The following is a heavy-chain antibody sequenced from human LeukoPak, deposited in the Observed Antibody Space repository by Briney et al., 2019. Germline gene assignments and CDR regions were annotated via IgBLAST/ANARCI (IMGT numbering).Heavy chain of an antibody. CDR2: IKQDGSEK. J-gene: IGHJ6*03. Sequence: PGGSLRLSCVASRFTFSSYWVSWVRQAPGKGLEWVANIKQDGSEKYYVDSVKGRFSISRDNAKNSLYLQMNSLRADDTAIYYCARIPAGVATRRGTLYHYYYYMDVWGKGTTVTVSS. CDR1: RFTFSSYW. D-gene: IGHD1-1*01. CDR3: ARIPAGVATRRGTLYHYYYYMDV. V-gene: IGHV3-7*01.